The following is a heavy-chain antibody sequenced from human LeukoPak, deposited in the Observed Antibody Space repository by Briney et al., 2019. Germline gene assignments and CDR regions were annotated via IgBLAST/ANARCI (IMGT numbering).Heavy chain of an antibody. J-gene: IGHJ5*02. CDR3: AKDVDESVAGNNWFDP. Sequence: GGSLRLSCAASGFTFDDFAMHWVRQAPGKGLEWVSGINWNSDTRAYADSVKGRFTISRDNAKNFVYPQMSSLRAEDTAFYYCAKDVDESVAGNNWFDPWGQGTLVTVSS. D-gene: IGHD6-19*01. V-gene: IGHV3-9*01. CDR2: INWNSDTR. CDR1: GFTFDDFA.